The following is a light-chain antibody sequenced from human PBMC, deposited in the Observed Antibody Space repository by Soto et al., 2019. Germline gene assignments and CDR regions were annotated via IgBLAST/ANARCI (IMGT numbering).Light chain of an antibody. CDR2: DVS. CDR3: SSYTSSSTLDV. CDR1: SSDVGGYNY. Sequence: QSALTQPASVSGSPGQSITIYCTATSSDVGGYNYVSWYQQHPGKAPKLMIHDVSNRPSGVPNRFSGSKSGNTASLTISGLQAEDEADYYCSSYTSSSTLDVFGTGTKLTVL. J-gene: IGLJ1*01. V-gene: IGLV2-14*01.